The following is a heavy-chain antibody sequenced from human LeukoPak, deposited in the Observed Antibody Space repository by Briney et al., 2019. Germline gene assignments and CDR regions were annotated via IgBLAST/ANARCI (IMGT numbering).Heavy chain of an antibody. CDR2: ISWNSDTI. CDR1: GFTFGDYA. V-gene: IGHV3-9*03. D-gene: IGHD3-9*01. Sequence: GGSLRLSCAASGFTFGDYAMHWVRQVPGKGLEWVSVISWNSDTIVYADSVKGRFTISRDNAKNSLYLQVNSLRAEDMALYYCAKDELPQSAGYAALEYWGQGALVTVSS. CDR3: AKDELPQSAGYAALEY. J-gene: IGHJ4*02.